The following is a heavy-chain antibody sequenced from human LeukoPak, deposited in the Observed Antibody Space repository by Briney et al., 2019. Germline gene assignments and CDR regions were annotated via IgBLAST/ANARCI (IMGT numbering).Heavy chain of an antibody. D-gene: IGHD2-2*02. J-gene: IGHJ4*02. CDR2: VSYDGKIN. CDR1: GFSFSSHA. Sequence: PGGSLRLSCAASGFSFSSHAMHWVRQAPGKGLEWLAFVSYDGKINSHADFVKGRFIISRDNSKNTLYLQMNSLRAEDTAVYFCARDLSRTYTVDYWGQGTLVTVSS. CDR3: ARDLSRTYTVDY. V-gene: IGHV3-30*01.